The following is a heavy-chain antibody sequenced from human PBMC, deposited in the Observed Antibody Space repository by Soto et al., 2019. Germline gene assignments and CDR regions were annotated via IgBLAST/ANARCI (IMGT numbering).Heavy chain of an antibody. V-gene: IGHV4-39*01. Sequence: SETLSLTCTVSGGSISSSTYYWGWIRQPPGKGLEWIGSIYYSGSTYYNPSLKSRVTISVDTSKNQFPLKLSSVTAADTAVYYCATEPIYYYGMDVWGQGTTVTVSS. J-gene: IGHJ6*02. CDR2: IYYSGST. CDR1: GGSISSSTYY. CDR3: ATEPIYYYGMDV.